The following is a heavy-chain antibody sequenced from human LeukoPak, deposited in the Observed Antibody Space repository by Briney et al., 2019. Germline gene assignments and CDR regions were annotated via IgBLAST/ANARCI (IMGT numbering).Heavy chain of an antibody. J-gene: IGHJ4*02. CDR1: GFTFSNYW. D-gene: IGHD6-6*01. Sequence: RGSLRLSCAASGFTFSNYWMTWVRQAPGRGLEWVANIKQDGSQKYYVDSVKGRFTISRDNAKNSLYLQMNNLRFEDTAVYYCARIGYSSSSNDYWGQGTLVTVSS. V-gene: IGHV3-7*01. CDR2: IKQDGSQK. CDR3: ARIGYSSSSNDY.